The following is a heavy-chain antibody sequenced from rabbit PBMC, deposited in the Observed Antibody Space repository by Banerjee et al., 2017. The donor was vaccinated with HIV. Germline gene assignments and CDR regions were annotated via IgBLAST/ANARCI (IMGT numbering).Heavy chain of an antibody. CDR2: IDNGDGST. CDR1: GFDFSSNV. D-gene: IGHD1-1*01. CDR3: ARDGGSGGMFRL. V-gene: IGHV1S47*01. Sequence: EESGGDLVKPGASLTLTCKASGFDFSSNVMCWVRQAPGKGPEWIACIDNGDGSTYYANWVNGRFTISRSTSLNTVTLQMTSLTAADTATYFCARDGGSGGMFRLWGQGTLVTVS. J-gene: IGHJ3*01.